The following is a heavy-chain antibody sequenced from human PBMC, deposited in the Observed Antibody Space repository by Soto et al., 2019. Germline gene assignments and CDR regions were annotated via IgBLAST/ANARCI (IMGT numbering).Heavy chain of an antibody. J-gene: IGHJ5*02. V-gene: IGHV3-48*02. D-gene: IGHD1-26*01. CDR2: ISSSSSTT. Sequence: EAQLVESEGGLVQPGGSLRLSCAASGFTFSTYSMNWVRQAPGKGLEWVSYISSSSSTTKYADSVKGRFTISRDNAKNSLFLQMNSLRDEDTAFYYCARSLGYSANYFSWFDPWGQGTLVTVSS. CDR3: ARSLGYSANYFSWFDP. CDR1: GFTFSTYS.